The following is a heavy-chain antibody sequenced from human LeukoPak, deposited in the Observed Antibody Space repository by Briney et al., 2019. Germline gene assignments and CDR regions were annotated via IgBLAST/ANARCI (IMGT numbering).Heavy chain of an antibody. V-gene: IGHV3-73*01. D-gene: IGHD6-13*01. CDR2: IRTKAYNYAP. J-gene: IGHJ5*02. Sequence: GGSLRLSCAASGFTFRGSSIQWVRQASGKGLEGVGHIRTKAYNYAPAYAASVTGRFTISRDDSKDTSYLQMNSLKTEDTALYFCTTSYSGNSWYDWFGPWGEGTLVSASS. CDR1: GFTFRGSS. CDR3: TTSYSGNSWYDWFGP.